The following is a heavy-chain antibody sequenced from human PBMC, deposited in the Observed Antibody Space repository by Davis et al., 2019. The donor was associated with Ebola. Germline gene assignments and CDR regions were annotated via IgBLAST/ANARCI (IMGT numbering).Heavy chain of an antibody. CDR1: GGSISSHY. Sequence: PSETLSLTCTVSGGSISSHYWSWIRQPPGKGLEWIGYIYYSGSTNYNPSLKSRVIISVDTSKNQFSLKLSSVTAADTAVYYCARRRPGFYFDYWGQGTLVTVSS. J-gene: IGHJ4*02. V-gene: IGHV4-59*08. CDR3: ARRRPGFYFDY. CDR2: IYYSGST.